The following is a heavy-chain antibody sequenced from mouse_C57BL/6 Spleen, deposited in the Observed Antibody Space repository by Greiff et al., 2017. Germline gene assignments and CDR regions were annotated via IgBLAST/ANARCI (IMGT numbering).Heavy chain of an antibody. CDR1: GYTFTDYY. J-gene: IGHJ2*01. D-gene: IGHD2-5*01. V-gene: IGHV1-26*01. Sequence: VQLQQSGPELVKPGASVKISCKASGYTFTDYYMNWVKQSHGKSLEWIGDINPNNGGTSYNQKFKGKATLTVDKSSSTAYMELRSPTSEDSAVYYCARGYSNYMGYFDYWGQGTTLTVSS. CDR2: INPNNGGT. CDR3: ARGYSNYMGYFDY.